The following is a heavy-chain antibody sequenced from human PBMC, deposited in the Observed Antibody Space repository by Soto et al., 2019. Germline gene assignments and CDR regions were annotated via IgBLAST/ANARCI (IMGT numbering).Heavy chain of an antibody. CDR2: INPGYGNT. CDR1: GYTFTSYA. J-gene: IGHJ3*02. CDR3: ARTGYISRWELLGAFDI. D-gene: IGHD6-13*01. Sequence: ASVKVSCKASGYTFTSYAMLWVRQAPGQRLEWMGWINPGYGNTKYSQKFQGRVTITRDTSASTAYMELSSLRSEDTAVYYCARTGYISRWELLGAFDIWGQGTMVTVS. V-gene: IGHV1-3*01.